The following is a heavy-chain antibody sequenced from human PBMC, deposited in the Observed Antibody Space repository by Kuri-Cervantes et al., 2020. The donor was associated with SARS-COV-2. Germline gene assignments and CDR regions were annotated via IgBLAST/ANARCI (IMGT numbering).Heavy chain of an antibody. J-gene: IGHJ5*02. D-gene: IGHD3-3*01. V-gene: IGHV1-69*13. Sequence: SVKVSCKASGDSFSSYSFNWVRQAPGQGLEWMGGIIPMFGTADYAQKFEGRVTITADESASTAYMELSSLRSEDTAVYYCARDRLGVYDFWSLWFDPWGQGTLVTVSS. CDR3: ARDRLGVYDFWSLWFDP. CDR2: IIPMFGTA. CDR1: GDSFSSYS.